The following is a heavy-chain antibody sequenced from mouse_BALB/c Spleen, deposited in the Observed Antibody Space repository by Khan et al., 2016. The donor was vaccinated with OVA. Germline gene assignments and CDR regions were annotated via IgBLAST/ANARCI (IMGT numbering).Heavy chain of an antibody. V-gene: IGHV1-7*01. CDR2: INPSTAYT. CDR1: GYTFINYW. D-gene: IGHD1-1*01. Sequence: QVQLQQPGAELAKPGASVKMSCKASGYTFINYWILWVKQRPGQGLEWIGYINPSTAYTEYNQNFKDKATLTADKTSRTASMQLSILTSKDSAVYYCARRGLRWDFDYWGQGTTLTVSS. CDR3: ARRGLRWDFDY. J-gene: IGHJ2*01.